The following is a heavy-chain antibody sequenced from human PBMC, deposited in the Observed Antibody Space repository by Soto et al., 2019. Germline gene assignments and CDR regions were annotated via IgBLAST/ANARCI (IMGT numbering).Heavy chain of an antibody. CDR1: GFTFSSYA. Sequence: PGGSLRLSCAASGFTFSSYAIHWVRPAPGKGLEWVAVISYDGSNKYYADSVKGRFTISRDNSKNTLYLQMNSLRAEDTAVYYCARDRTAVAGYYYYYYYGMDVWGQGTTVTVSS. CDR3: ARDRTAVAGYYYYYYYGMDV. J-gene: IGHJ6*02. V-gene: IGHV3-30-3*01. D-gene: IGHD6-19*01. CDR2: ISYDGSNK.